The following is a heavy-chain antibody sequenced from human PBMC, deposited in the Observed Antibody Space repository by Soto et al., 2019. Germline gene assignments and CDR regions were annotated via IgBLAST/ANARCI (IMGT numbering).Heavy chain of an antibody. CDR1: GFTFSIYS. CDR2: ISSTGTTI. V-gene: IGHV3-48*04. Sequence: EVQLVESGGGLVQPGGCLRLSCAASGFTFSIYSMNWVRQAPGKGLEWISYISSTGTTIYYADSVKGRFTISRDNAKNSVYLQMNSLTAEDTALYYCARGYYGDYFSDYWGQGTLVPVSS. CDR3: ARGYYGDYFSDY. J-gene: IGHJ4*02. D-gene: IGHD4-17*01.